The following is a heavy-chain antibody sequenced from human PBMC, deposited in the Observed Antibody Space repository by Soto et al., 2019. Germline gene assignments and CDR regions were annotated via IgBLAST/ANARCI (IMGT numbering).Heavy chain of an antibody. CDR3: ARSDREVPYYGMDV. CDR2: ISPYNGHT. CDR1: GYTFDTYG. J-gene: IGHJ6*01. V-gene: IGHV1-18*04. Sequence: ASVKVSCKASGYTFDTYGISWVRQAPGQGLEWMGWISPYNGHTKYGQNLQDRVTMTTDTSMNTAYLELRSLRSDDTAVFYRARSDREVPYYGMDVWGQGTTVTVSS. D-gene: IGHD1-1*01.